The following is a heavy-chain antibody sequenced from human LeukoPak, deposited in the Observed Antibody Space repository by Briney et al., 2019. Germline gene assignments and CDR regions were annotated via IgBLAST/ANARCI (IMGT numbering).Heavy chain of an antibody. CDR1: GGSFSGYY. D-gene: IGHD2-2*01. CDR3: ARGPRYCSTTSCYELDY. CDR2: INQSGST. V-gene: IGHV4-34*01. Sequence: SETLSLTCAVYGGSFSGYYWTWIRQPPGKGLEWIGEINQSGSTNYNPSLKSRVTISGDTSKNQFSLKLSSVTAADTAVYYCARGPRYCSTTSCYELDYWGQGTQVTVSS. J-gene: IGHJ4*02.